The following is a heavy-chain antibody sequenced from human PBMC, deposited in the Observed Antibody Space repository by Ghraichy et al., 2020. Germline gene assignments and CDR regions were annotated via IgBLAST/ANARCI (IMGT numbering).Heavy chain of an antibody. CDR3: ARVPDYYYYYYMDV. Sequence: LSLTCAASGFTFSSYWMSWVRQAPGKGLEWVANIKQDVSEEYYVDSVKCLFTISRDNAKNSLYLQMNSLRDEDTAVYYCARVPDYYYYYYMDVWGKGTTVTVSS. CDR2: IKQDVSEE. V-gene: IGHV3-7*03. CDR1: GFTFSSYW. J-gene: IGHJ6*03.